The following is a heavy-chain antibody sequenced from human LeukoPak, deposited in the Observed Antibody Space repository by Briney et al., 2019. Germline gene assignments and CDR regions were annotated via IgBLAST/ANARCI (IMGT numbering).Heavy chain of an antibody. CDR1: GYSFTSYW. Sequence: GGSLKISCECSGYSFTSYWIAWVRQMPGQGLEWMGIIYPVDFDTRYSTSFQGQVTISADKSINTAYPQWSSLKASDTGIYYCARRALTTGYFDYWGQGSLVTVSS. V-gene: IGHV5-51*01. D-gene: IGHD1-1*01. CDR3: ARRALTTGYFDY. CDR2: IYPVDFDT. J-gene: IGHJ4*02.